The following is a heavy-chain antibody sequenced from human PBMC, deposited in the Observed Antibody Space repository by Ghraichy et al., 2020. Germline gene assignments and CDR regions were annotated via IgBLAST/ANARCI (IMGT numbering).Heavy chain of an antibody. CDR3: AKGSGILQPIYNTILYYYGMDV. CDR2: ISGSGGST. J-gene: IGHJ6*02. Sequence: GGSLRLSCAASGFTFSSYAMSWVRQAPGKGLEWVSAISGSGGSTYYADSVKGRFTISRDNSKNTLYLQMNSLRAEDTAVYYCAKGSGILQPIYNTILYYYGMDVWGQGTTVTVSS. D-gene: IGHD2-2*02. CDR1: GFTFSSYA. V-gene: IGHV3-23*01.